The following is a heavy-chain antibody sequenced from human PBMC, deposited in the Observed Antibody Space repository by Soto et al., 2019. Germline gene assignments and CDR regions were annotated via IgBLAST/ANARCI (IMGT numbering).Heavy chain of an antibody. D-gene: IGHD1-26*01. CDR3: ARDNEGATGADY. CDR1: GFTFSSHG. V-gene: IGHV3-33*01. CDR2: IWYDGSNK. Sequence: QVQLVDSGGGVVQPGGSLRLSCAASGFTFSSHGMHWVRQAPGKGLEWVAVIWYDGSNKYYADSVKGRFTISRDNSKNTLYLQMNSLRAEDTAVYYCARDNEGATGADYWGQGTLVTVSS. J-gene: IGHJ4*02.